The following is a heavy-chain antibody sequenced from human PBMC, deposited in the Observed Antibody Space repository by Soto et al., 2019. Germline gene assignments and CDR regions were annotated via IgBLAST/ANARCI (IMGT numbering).Heavy chain of an antibody. J-gene: IGHJ6*02. V-gene: IGHV5-51*01. Sequence: GESLKISCKVFGYRFTTFWIAWVRQMPGKSPDWMGVIHPCDSDTKYSPSFPSQGTISPPXXLXXXLXQXXPLXASDPAQSYCARQEQLSPYYYATDVWGQGTTVTVSS. CDR3: ARQEQLSPYYYATDV. CDR2: IHPCDSDT. D-gene: IGHD1-1*01. CDR1: GYRFTTFW.